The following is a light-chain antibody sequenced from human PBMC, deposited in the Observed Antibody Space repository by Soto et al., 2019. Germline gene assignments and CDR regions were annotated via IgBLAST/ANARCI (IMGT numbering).Light chain of an antibody. Sequence: EIVLTQSPATLSLSLGVRATLSCRASQSVGDYLAWYQQQPGQPPRLLISDASNRAAGIPARFSGSGSGTDFTLTISSLEPEDFAVYYCQQRGNLYTFGQGTKLEIK. CDR3: QQRGNLYT. J-gene: IGKJ2*01. CDR2: DAS. CDR1: QSVGDY. V-gene: IGKV3-11*01.